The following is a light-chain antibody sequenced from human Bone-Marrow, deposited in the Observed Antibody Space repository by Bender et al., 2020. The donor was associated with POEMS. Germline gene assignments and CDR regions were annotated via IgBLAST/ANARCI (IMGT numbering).Light chain of an antibody. J-gene: IGLJ3*02. CDR2: EVA. Sequence: QSALTQPASVSGSPGQSITISCTGTSSDVGTYNLVSWYQHHPGKAPKFMIYEVAKRPSGVSNRFSGSKSANTASLTISGLQAEDEADYYCCSYAGSSTWVFGGGTKLTVL. V-gene: IGLV2-23*02. CDR3: CSYAGSSTWV. CDR1: SSDVGTYNL.